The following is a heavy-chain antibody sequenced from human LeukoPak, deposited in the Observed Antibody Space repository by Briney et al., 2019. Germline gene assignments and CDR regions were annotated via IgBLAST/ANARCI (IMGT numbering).Heavy chain of an antibody. CDR1: GGSFSGYY. CDR3: ARVDWNFP. CDR2: INHSGST. Sequence: SGTLSLTCAVYGGSFSGYYWSWIRQAPGKGLEWIGEINHSGSTNYNPSLKSRVTISVDTSKNQFSLKLSSVTAADTAVYYCARVDWNFPWGQGTLVTVSS. D-gene: IGHD1-7*01. J-gene: IGHJ4*02. V-gene: IGHV4-34*01.